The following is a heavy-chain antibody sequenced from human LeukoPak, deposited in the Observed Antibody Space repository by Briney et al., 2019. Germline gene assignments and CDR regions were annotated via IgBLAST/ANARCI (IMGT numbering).Heavy chain of an antibody. CDR3: ARSPNYYGSGSYYKRGSWFDP. CDR2: INHSGST. V-gene: IGHV4-34*01. CDR1: GGSFSGYY. Sequence: SETLSLTCAVYGGSFSGYYWSWIRQPPGKGLEWIGEINHSGSTNYNPSLKSRVTITEEKCKNQFSLKRSSVTAADTAVYYCARSPNYYGSGSYYKRGSWFDPWGQGTLVTVSS. J-gene: IGHJ5*02. D-gene: IGHD3-10*01.